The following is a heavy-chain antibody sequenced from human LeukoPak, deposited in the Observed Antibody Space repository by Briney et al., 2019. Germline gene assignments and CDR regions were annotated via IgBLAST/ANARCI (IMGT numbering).Heavy chain of an antibody. CDR1: GGSISSYY. CDR3: ARYIWGSYPTFEDY. Sequence: ASGPTLVNPSETLPLTCTVSGGSISSYYWSWIRQPPGKGLEWIGYISYSGSTNYNPSLKSRVTISVDTSKNQLSLKLNSVTAADTAVYYCARYIWGSYPTFEDYWGQGSLVTVSS. D-gene: IGHD3-16*02. V-gene: IGHV4-59*01. J-gene: IGHJ4*02. CDR2: ISYSGST.